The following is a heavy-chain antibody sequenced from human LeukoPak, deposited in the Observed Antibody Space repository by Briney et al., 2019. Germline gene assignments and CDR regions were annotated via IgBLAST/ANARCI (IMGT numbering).Heavy chain of an antibody. Sequence: ASVKVSRKASGYTFTSYGISWVRQAPGQGLEWMGWISAYNGNTNYAQKLQGRVTMTTDTSTSTAYMELRSLRSDDTAVYYCAREAYYDSSGTSGYYYGMDVWGQGTTVTVSS. D-gene: IGHD3-22*01. V-gene: IGHV1-18*01. CDR2: ISAYNGNT. J-gene: IGHJ6*02. CDR1: GYTFTSYG. CDR3: AREAYYDSSGTSGYYYGMDV.